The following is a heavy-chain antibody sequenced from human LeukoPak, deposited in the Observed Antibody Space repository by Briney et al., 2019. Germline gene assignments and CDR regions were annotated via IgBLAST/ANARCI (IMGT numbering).Heavy chain of an antibody. CDR1: GFTFSSYS. J-gene: IGHJ5*02. Sequence: GGSLRLSCAASGFTFSSYSMNWVRQAPGKGLEWVSYISSSSSTIYYADSVKGRFTISRDNAKNSLYLQMNSLRAEDTAVYYCARVRGYCSSTSCSFDPWGQGTLVTVSS. CDR3: ARVRGYCSSTSCSFDP. V-gene: IGHV3-48*01. CDR2: ISSSSSTI. D-gene: IGHD2-2*01.